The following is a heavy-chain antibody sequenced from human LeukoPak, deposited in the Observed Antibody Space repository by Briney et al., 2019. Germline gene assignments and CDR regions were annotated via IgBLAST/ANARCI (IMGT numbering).Heavy chain of an antibody. Sequence: SEPLSLTCVVSGASVSSSHWNWIRQLPGKGLEWIGCLSYTGKTDYNPSLTSRVTMSLDTSKNQVSLKVRSVTAADTAVYFCSEGYFEPFAHWGQGARVTVSS. J-gene: IGHJ4*02. CDR2: LSYTGKT. V-gene: IGHV4-59*02. CDR3: SEGYFEPFAH. D-gene: IGHD2/OR15-2a*01. CDR1: GASVSSSH.